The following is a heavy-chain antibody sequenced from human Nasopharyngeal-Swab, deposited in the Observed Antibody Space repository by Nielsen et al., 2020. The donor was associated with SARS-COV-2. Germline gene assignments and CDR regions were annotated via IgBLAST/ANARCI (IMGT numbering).Heavy chain of an antibody. V-gene: IGHV3-15*01. CDR3: TTAQSLYYYYMDV. Sequence: ETLSLTCAASGFTFSNAWMSWVRQAPGKGLEWVGRIKSKTDSGTTDYAAPVKGRFTISRDDSKNTLYLQVNSLKTEDTAVYYCTTAQSLYYYYMDVWGKGTTVTVSS. CDR1: GFTFSNAW. CDR2: IKSKTDSGTT. J-gene: IGHJ6*03.